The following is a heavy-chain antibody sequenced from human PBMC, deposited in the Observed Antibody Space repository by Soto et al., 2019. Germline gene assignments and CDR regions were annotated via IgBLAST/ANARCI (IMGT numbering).Heavy chain of an antibody. CDR1: GFTFSNYW. J-gene: IGHJ6*02. Sequence: DVQLVESGGGLVQPGGSLRLSCAAYGFTFSNYWMTWVRQAPGKGLEWVANIKKDGSEKSHVDSVKGRFTISRDNAKNSLYLKMNSLRAEDTGGYYCGRAAYYNDGLDVWGQGTTVSVS. V-gene: IGHV3-7*04. CDR2: IKKDGSEK. CDR3: GRAAYYNDGLDV.